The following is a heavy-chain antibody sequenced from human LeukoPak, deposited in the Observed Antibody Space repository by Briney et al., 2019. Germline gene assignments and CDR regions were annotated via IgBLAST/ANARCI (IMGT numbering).Heavy chain of an antibody. CDR3: ARLVGASWFDS. Sequence: SQTLSLTCAISGDSVSTNSATWTWLRQSPSRGLEWLGRTYYRLKWSNDYAVSMKSRITINPDTSKNQFSLQLNSVTPEDTAVYYCARLVGASWFDSWGQGTLVTVSS. CDR2: TYYRLKWSN. D-gene: IGHD1-26*01. J-gene: IGHJ5*01. CDR1: GDSVSTNSAT. V-gene: IGHV6-1*01.